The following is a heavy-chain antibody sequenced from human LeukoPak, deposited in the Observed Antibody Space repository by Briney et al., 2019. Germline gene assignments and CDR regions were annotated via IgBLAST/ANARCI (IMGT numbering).Heavy chain of an antibody. J-gene: IGHJ6*02. CDR2: INGSGGST. V-gene: IGHV3-23*01. CDR1: GFTFSSYA. D-gene: IGHD3-3*01. CDR3: AKDYYDFWSGKYASYGMDV. Sequence: QAGGSLRLSRAASGFTFSSYAMSWVRQAPGKGLEWVSAINGSGGSTYYADSVKGRFTISRDNSKNTLYLQMNSLRAEDTAVYYCAKDYYDFWSGKYASYGMDVWGQGTTVTVSS.